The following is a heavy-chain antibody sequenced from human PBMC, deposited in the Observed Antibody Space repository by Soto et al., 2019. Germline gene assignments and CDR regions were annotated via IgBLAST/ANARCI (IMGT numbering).Heavy chain of an antibody. CDR3: ARPMIVVVSWEASSWNAFDI. Sequence: QVQLQESGPGLVKSSQTLSLTCTVSGGSISSGDYYWSWIRQPPGKGLEWIGYIYYSGSTYYNPSLKSRVTISVDTSKNQFSLKLSSVTAADTAVYYCARPMIVVVSWEASSWNAFDIWGQGTMVTVSS. V-gene: IGHV4-30-4*01. CDR1: GGSISSGDYY. CDR2: IYYSGST. J-gene: IGHJ3*02. D-gene: IGHD3-22*01.